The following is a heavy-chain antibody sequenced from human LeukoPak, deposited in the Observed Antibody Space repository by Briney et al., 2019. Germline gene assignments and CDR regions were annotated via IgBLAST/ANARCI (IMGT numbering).Heavy chain of an antibody. CDR3: AKDIISSVRGGHFDY. J-gene: IGHJ4*02. CDR1: GFTFDDYA. V-gene: IGHV3-9*01. CDR2: ISWNSGSI. D-gene: IGHD3-10*02. Sequence: GRSLRLSCAASGFTFDDYAMHWVRQAPGKGLEWVSGISWNSGSIGYADSVKGRFTISRDNAKNSLYLQMNSLRAEDTALYYCAKDIISSVRGGHFDYWGQGTLVTVSS.